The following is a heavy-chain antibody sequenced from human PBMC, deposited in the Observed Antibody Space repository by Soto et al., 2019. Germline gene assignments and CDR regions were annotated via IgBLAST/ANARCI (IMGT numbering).Heavy chain of an antibody. V-gene: IGHV4-31*03. J-gene: IGHJ4*02. D-gene: IGHD6-6*01. CDR1: GGSISSGGYY. CDR3: ARAVSSSPGGALARYYFDY. CDR2: IYYSGST. Sequence: PSETLSLTCTVSGGSISSGGYYWSWIRQHPGKGLEWIGYIYYSGSTYYNPSLKSRVTISVDTSKNQFSLKLSSVTAADTAVYYCARAVSSSPGGALARYYFDYWGQGTLVTVSS.